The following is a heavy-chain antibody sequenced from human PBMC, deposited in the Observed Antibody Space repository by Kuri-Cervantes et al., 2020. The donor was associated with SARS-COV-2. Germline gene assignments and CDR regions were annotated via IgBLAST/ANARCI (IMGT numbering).Heavy chain of an antibody. D-gene: IGHD6-13*01. CDR1: GGSISSSSYY. J-gene: IGHJ3*02. V-gene: IGHV4-39*01. CDR3: ASRYSKTKRDAFDI. CDR2: IYYSGST. Sequence: ESLKISCTVSGGSISSSSYYWGWIRQPPGKGLEWIGSIYYSGSTYYNPSLKSRVTISVDTSKNQFSLKLSSVTAADTAVYYCASRYSKTKRDAFDIWGQGTMVTVSS.